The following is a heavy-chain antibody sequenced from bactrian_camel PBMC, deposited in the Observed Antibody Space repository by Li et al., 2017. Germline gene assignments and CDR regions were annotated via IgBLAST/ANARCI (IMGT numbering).Heavy chain of an antibody. V-gene: IGHV3S55*01. Sequence: HVQLVESGGGAVKAGGSLRLSCATTVDRDHSYCMAWFRQTPGKEREGVATIDPDGTTRYAGPVKGRFIISQDSAKNTLNLQMNNLKPEDTATYYCAVDRADTGRWFKCAVGQSFTSRAEWGQGTQVTVS. CDR3: AVDRADTGRWFKCAVGQSFTSRAE. J-gene: IGHJ4*01. CDR1: VDRDHSYC. CDR2: IDPDGTT. D-gene: IGHD2*01.